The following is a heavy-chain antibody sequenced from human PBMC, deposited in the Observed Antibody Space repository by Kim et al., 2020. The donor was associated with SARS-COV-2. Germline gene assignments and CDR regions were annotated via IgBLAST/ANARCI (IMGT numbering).Heavy chain of an antibody. V-gene: IGHV1-69*13. CDR1: GGTFSSYA. D-gene: IGHD3-3*01. CDR3: AREAPDFWSGYYSRAGFDY. J-gene: IGHJ4*02. CDR2: IIPIFGTA. Sequence: SVKVSCKASGGTFSSYAISWVRQAPGQGLEWMGGIIPIFGTANYAQKFQGRVTITADESTSTAYMELSSLRSEDTAVYYCAREAPDFWSGYYSRAGFDYWGQGTLVTVSS.